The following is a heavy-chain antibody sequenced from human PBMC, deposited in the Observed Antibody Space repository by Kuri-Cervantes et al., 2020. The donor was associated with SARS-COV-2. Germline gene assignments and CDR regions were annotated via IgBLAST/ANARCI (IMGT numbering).Heavy chain of an antibody. D-gene: IGHD7-27*01. CDR2: IKPEGGEK. V-gene: IGHV3-7*01. CDR3: ARESGVDWGSDAFDI. CDR1: GFTFSSYW. J-gene: IGHJ3*02. Sequence: GGSLRLSCAASGFTFSSYWMSWVRQAPGKGLEWVAAIKPEGGEKHYVDSVRGRFTISRDDAKNSLYLQMNSLRAEDTAVYYCARESGVDWGSDAFDIWGQGTMVTVSS.